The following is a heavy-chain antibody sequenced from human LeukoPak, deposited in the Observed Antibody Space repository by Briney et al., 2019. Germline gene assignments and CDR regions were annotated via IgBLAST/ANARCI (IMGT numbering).Heavy chain of an antibody. CDR1: GFTFSSYA. Sequence: GGSLRLSCAASGFTFSSYAMRWVRQAPGKGLEWVAILSYDGSNKYYVDSVKGRFTISRDNSKNTLYLQMNSLRAEDTAVYYCARDSSLTYGDYSLVDWGQGTLVTVSS. J-gene: IGHJ4*02. CDR3: ARDSSLTYGDYSLVD. CDR2: LSYDGSNK. V-gene: IGHV3-30-3*01. D-gene: IGHD4-17*01.